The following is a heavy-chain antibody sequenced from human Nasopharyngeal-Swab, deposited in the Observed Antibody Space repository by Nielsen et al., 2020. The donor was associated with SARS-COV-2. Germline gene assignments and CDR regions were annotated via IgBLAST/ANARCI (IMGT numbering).Heavy chain of an antibody. D-gene: IGHD3-16*01. J-gene: IGHJ4*02. Sequence: GESLKISCAASGFTFSGYWMHWVRQAPGKGLVWVSRINSDGSSTNYADSVEGRFTISRDNAKNTLYLQMNSLRAEDTAVYYCARDWESSVFDYWGQGTLVTVSS. CDR2: INSDGSST. CDR3: ARDWESSVFDY. V-gene: IGHV3-74*01. CDR1: GFTFSGYW.